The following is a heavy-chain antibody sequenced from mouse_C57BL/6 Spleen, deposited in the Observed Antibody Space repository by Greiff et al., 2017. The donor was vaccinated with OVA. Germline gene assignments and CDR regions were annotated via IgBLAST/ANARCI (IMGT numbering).Heavy chain of an antibody. Sequence: QVQLQQPGAELVKPGASVKLSCKASGYTFTSYWMQWVKQRPGQGLEWIGEIDPSDSYTNYNQKFKGKATLTVDTSSSTAYMQLSSLTSEDSAVYYCARGRRGSNYEEFDYWGQGTTLTVSS. CDR1: GYTFTSYW. J-gene: IGHJ2*01. CDR3: ARGRRGSNYEEFDY. D-gene: IGHD2-5*01. V-gene: IGHV1-50*01. CDR2: IDPSDSYT.